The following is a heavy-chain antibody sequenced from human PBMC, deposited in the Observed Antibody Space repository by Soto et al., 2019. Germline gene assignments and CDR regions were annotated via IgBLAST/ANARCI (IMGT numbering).Heavy chain of an antibody. V-gene: IGHV1-69*13. CDR3: ARDFYDYDSIGYQSYYGMDL. J-gene: IGHJ6*02. Sequence: SVKVSCKASGGTFGSYAISWVRQAPGQGLEWMGGIIPIFGTANYAQKFQGRVTITADESTSTAYMELSSLRSEDTAVYYCARDFYDYDSIGYQSYYGMDLWSQATTVTLS. D-gene: IGHD3-22*01. CDR1: GGTFGSYA. CDR2: IIPIFGTA.